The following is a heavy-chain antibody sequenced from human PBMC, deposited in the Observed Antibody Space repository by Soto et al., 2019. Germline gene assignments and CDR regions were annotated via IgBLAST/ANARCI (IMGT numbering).Heavy chain of an antibody. CDR3: ARDRDDYSFWLDP. J-gene: IGHJ5*02. CDR2: INPSGTGT. V-gene: IGHV1-46*01. CDR1: GYTFTSNY. Sequence: GASVKVTCKASGYTFTSNYRHWVRQAPGQGLEWMGMINPSGTGTSYAQKFQGRVTMTRDTSTSTVYMELSSLRSEDTAVYYCARDRDDYSFWLDPWGQGTLVTVSS. D-gene: IGHD2-21*01.